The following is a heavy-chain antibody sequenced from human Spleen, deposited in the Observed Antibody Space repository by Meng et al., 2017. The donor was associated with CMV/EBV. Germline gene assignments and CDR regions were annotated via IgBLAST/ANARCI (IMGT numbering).Heavy chain of an antibody. CDR3: ARVLDGKDTAMVYTPFDY. D-gene: IGHD5-18*01. J-gene: IGHJ4*02. CDR2: ISSSSSYI. CDR1: GFTFSSYS. V-gene: IGHV3-21*01. Sequence: EVQLVESGXXXXXPXXAXXLSCAGSGFTFSSYSMNWVRQAPGKGLEWVSSISSSSSYIYYADSVKGRFTISRDNAKNSLYLQMNSLRAEDTAVYYCARVLDGKDTAMVYTPFDYWGQGTLVTVSS.